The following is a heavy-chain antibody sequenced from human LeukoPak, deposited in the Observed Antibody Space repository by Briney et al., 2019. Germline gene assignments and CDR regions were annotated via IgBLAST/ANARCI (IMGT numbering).Heavy chain of an antibody. D-gene: IGHD2-2*01. Sequence: GGSLRLSCGASRFTFGTHAMTWVRQAPGKGLEYVSLISGSGDITYYAPSLKDRFTISRDNSKNTLYLQMHSLRAEDTAVYYCAARPGDSAVPFDYWGQGTLVTVSS. CDR3: AARPGDSAVPFDY. CDR1: RFTFGTHA. J-gene: IGHJ4*02. CDR2: ISGSGDIT. V-gene: IGHV3-23*01.